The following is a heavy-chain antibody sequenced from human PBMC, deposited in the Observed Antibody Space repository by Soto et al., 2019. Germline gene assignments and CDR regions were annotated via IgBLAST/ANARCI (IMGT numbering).Heavy chain of an antibody. D-gene: IGHD3-16*02. V-gene: IGHV1-69*02. J-gene: IGHJ3*02. Sequence: QVQLVQSGAEVKKPGSSVKVSCKATGGTFSSYTISWVRQATGQGLEWMGRIIPILGIANYAQKFQGRVTITADKSTSTAYMELSSLRSEDTAVYYFAITTYYDYICGSYRYGGAFDIWCQGTMVTVSS. CDR2: IIPILGIA. CDR3: AITTYYDYICGSYRYGGAFDI. CDR1: GGTFSSYT.